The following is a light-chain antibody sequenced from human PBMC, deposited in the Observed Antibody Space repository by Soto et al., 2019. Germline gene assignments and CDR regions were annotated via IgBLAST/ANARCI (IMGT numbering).Light chain of an antibody. J-gene: IGLJ1*01. V-gene: IGLV2-14*01. CDR3: SSYTSSSALYV. CDR2: EVS. Sequence: QSALTRPASVSGSPGQSITISCTGTSSDVGGYNYVSWYQQHPGKAPKLMISEVSNRPSGVSNRFSGSKSGNTASLTISGLQAEDEADYYCSSYTSSSALYVFGTGTKATVL. CDR1: SSDVGGYNY.